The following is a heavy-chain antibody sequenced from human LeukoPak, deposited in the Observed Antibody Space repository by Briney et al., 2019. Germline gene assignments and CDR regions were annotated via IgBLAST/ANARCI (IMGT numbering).Heavy chain of an antibody. V-gene: IGHV4-61*08. CDR1: GGSISSGDYY. D-gene: IGHD3-22*01. J-gene: IGHJ4*02. CDR3: ARGPDYYDSSGYTYFDY. Sequence: SQTLSLTCTVSGGSISSGDYYWSWIRQPPGKGLEWIGYIYYSGSTNYNPSLKSRVTISVDTSKNQFSLKLSSVTAADTAVYYCARGPDYYDSSGYTYFDYWGQGTLVTVSS. CDR2: IYYSGST.